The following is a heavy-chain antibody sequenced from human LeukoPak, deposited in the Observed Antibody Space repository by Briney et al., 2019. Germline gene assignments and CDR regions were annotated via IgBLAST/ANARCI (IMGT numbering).Heavy chain of an antibody. J-gene: IGHJ3*02. V-gene: IGHV3-13*01. CDR2: VGTGGDT. Sequence: PGGSLRLSCSASGFSFRNYDMHWVRQPTGKGLEWVSAVGTGGDTCYADSVKGRFTVVRENAKNTLYLQMNSLRAGDTAMYYCARRSAAAGIDAFDIWGQGTMVTVSS. D-gene: IGHD6-13*01. CDR3: ARRSAAAGIDAFDI. CDR1: GFSFRNYD.